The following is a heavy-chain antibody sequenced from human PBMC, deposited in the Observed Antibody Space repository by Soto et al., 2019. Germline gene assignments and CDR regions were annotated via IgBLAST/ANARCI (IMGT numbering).Heavy chain of an antibody. V-gene: IGHV3-30*18. D-gene: IGHD2-2*01. Sequence: QVQLVESRGGVVQPGRSLRLSCVVSGFIFSNYGMHWVRQAPGKGLEWVAVISYDGSNTYYADSVKGRFTISRDNSKSNRYLQMTSRRDEDTAVYYCAKSTGRRGCTGILKAPFDYCGQGTVVTVGS. CDR1: GFIFSNYG. CDR2: ISYDGSNT. J-gene: IGHJ4*02. CDR3: AKSTGRRGCTGILKAPFDY.